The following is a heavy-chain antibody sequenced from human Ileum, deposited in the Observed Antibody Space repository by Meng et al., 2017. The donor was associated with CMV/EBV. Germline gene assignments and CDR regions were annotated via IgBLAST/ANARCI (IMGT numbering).Heavy chain of an antibody. CDR3: TTPGCSSTTCYTRLSY. CDR2: IKSKIDGGTT. CDR1: GFTFSNAW. J-gene: IGHJ4*02. D-gene: IGHD2-2*01. V-gene: IGHV3-15*01. Sequence: GGSRLSCAASGFTFSNAWMSWVRQAPGKGLEWVGRIKSKIDGGTTDYAAPVKGRFTISRDDSQNTLFLQMDSLKTEDTATYYCTTPGCSSTTCYTRLSYWGQGTVVTVSS.